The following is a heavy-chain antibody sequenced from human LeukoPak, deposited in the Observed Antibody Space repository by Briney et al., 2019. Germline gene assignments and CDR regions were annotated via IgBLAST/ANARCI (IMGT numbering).Heavy chain of an antibody. V-gene: IGHV5-51*01. Sequence: GESLKISCKCSGYRFSSFWIAWVRQMPGKGLEWMGTIYPDDSDTRYSPSFQGQVTKSADKSISTAYLQWSSLKASDTAMYYCARQGYYYDISGYSVGLDYWGQGTLVTVSS. CDR1: GYRFSSFW. CDR2: IYPDDSDT. J-gene: IGHJ4*02. CDR3: ARQGYYYDISGYSVGLDY. D-gene: IGHD3-22*01.